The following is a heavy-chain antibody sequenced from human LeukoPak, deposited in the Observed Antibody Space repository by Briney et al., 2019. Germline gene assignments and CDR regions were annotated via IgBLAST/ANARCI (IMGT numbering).Heavy chain of an antibody. Sequence: SETLSLTCTVSGASITSYYWTWIRQPPGKGLEWIGYIYSSAHMDVNPSLKSRVTISVDASKRQVSLKLFSVIASDTALYYCARSPFVAGVGPTSWYFDLWGRGTLVTVSS. CDR3: ARSPFVAGVGPTSWYFDL. CDR2: IYSSAHM. D-gene: IGHD1-26*01. CDR1: GASITSYY. J-gene: IGHJ2*01. V-gene: IGHV4-4*09.